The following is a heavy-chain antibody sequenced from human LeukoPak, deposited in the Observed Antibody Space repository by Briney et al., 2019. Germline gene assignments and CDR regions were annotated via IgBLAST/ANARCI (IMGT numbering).Heavy chain of an antibody. Sequence: PGGSLRLSCGASGFTLSDHYMDWVRQAPGKGLEWVSVVSRSGDSTYYADSVKGRFTISRDSSKNTLSLQMNSLRAEDTAVYYCAKSRHCSGGSCYLWGSFDLWGRGTLVTVSS. CDR1: GFTLSDHY. CDR2: VSRSGDST. V-gene: IGHV3-23*01. CDR3: AKSRHCSGGSCYLWGSFDL. J-gene: IGHJ2*01. D-gene: IGHD2-15*01.